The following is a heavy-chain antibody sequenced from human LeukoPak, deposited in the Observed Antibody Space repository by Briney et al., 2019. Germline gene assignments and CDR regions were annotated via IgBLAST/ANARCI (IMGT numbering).Heavy chain of an antibody. CDR2: IYHTGST. V-gene: IGHV4-38-2*01. CDR1: GNSISSDYY. J-gene: IGHJ6*03. D-gene: IGHD5-12*01. Sequence: SETLSLTCAVTGNSISSDYYWGWIRQPPGKGLQWIGSIYHTGSTYYTPSPKSRVTISVDTSKNQFSLKLSSVTAADTAVYHCARGLGYSGYDQYYYYYMDVWGKGTTVTVSS. CDR3: ARGLGYSGYDQYYYYYMDV.